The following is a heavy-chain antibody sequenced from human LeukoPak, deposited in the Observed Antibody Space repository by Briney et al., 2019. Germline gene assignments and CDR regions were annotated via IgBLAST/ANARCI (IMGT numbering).Heavy chain of an antibody. CDR3: AREYGGFGEWQNNWFDP. V-gene: IGHV1-69*04. CDR1: GGSFSSYT. J-gene: IGHJ5*02. CDR2: IIPILGIA. Sequence: GSSVYVSCKASGGSFSSYTISWVRQAPGQGLEWKGRIIPILGIANYAQKFQGRVTITADKSTSTAYMELSSLRSEDTAVYYCAREYGGFGEWQNNWFDPWGQGTLVTVSS. D-gene: IGHD3-10*01.